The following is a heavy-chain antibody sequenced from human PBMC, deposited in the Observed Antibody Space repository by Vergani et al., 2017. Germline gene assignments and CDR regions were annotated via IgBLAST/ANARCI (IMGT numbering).Heavy chain of an antibody. CDR3: AKANPRNSGYDYLYYYHAMDV. Sequence: EVQLLESGGDLVQPGGSLRLSCAASVFTFNHYAMNWVRQAPGKGLEWVSGISGSGGSTYYAGSVKGRFTISSDSSKNTLYLQMNSLSAGDTAVYYCAKANPRNSGYDYLYYYHAMDVWGQGTTVTVSS. CDR2: ISGSGGST. V-gene: IGHV3-23*01. CDR1: VFTFNHYA. J-gene: IGHJ6*02. D-gene: IGHD5-12*01.